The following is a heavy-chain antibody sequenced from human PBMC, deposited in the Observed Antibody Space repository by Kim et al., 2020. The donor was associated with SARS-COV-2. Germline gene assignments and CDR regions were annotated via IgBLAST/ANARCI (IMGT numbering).Heavy chain of an antibody. V-gene: IGHV3-33*01. CDR1: GFTFSSYG. CDR3: ARDQAMVRGVTQTLGGMDV. Sequence: GGSLRLSCAASGFTFSSYGMHWVRQAPGKGLEWVAVIWYDGSNKYYADSVKGRFTISRDNSKNTLYLQMNSLRAEDTAVYYCARDQAMVRGVTQTLGGMDVWGQGTTVTVSS. J-gene: IGHJ6*02. CDR2: IWYDGSNK. D-gene: IGHD3-10*01.